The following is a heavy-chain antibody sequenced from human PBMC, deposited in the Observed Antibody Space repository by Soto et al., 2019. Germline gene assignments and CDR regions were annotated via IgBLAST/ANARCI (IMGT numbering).Heavy chain of an antibody. CDR1: GFTFSSYA. D-gene: IGHD3-22*01. V-gene: IGHV3-30-3*01. CDR3: ATYRLLNLFSSGYPFDY. CDR2: ISYDGSNK. Sequence: GGSLRISCAASGFTFSSYAMHWVRQAPGKGLEWVAVISYDGSNKYYADSVKGRFTISRDNSKNTLYLQMNSLRAEDTAVYYCATYRLLNLFSSGYPFDYWGQGTLVTVSS. J-gene: IGHJ4*02.